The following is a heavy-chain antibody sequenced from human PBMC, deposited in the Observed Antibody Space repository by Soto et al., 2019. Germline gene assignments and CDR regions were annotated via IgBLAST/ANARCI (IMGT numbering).Heavy chain of an antibody. CDR1: GYTFTSYG. Sequence: ASVKVSGKASGYTFTSYGISWVRQAPGQGLEWMGWISAYNGNTNYAQKLQGRVTMTTDTSTSTAYMELRSLRSDDTAVYYCARAIFAASVAGFDYWGQGTLVTVSS. V-gene: IGHV1-18*01. CDR2: ISAYNGNT. D-gene: IGHD6-19*01. J-gene: IGHJ4*02. CDR3: ARAIFAASVAGFDY.